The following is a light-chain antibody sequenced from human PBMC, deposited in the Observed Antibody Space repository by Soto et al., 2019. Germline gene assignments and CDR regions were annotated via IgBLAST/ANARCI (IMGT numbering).Light chain of an antibody. V-gene: IGKV3-15*01. J-gene: IGKJ2*01. CDR3: QQYDNWPPYT. CDR1: QTVGGN. CDR2: DAS. Sequence: EIVMTQSPATLSVSPGERVTLSCRASQTVGGNLAWFQQKPGQAPRLLINDASIRAIGIPARFSGSGSGTEFTLTISSLQSEDFAVYYCQQYDNWPPYTFGQVTKLEIK.